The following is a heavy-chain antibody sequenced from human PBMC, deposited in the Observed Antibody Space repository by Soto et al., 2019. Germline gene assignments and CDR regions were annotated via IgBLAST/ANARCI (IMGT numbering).Heavy chain of an antibody. CDR1: GFTFSSYA. V-gene: IGHV3-30*18. Sequence: ETGGGVVQPGTSLRLSCAASGFTFSSYAIHWVRQAPGKGLEWVAVISSDGKDKYSADSMKGRFAISRDNAKNTLYLQMNSLRAEDTAVYYCAKDSGRGSADYYFDYWGQGTLVTVSS. J-gene: IGHJ4*02. D-gene: IGHD3-10*01. CDR2: ISSDGKDK. CDR3: AKDSGRGSADYYFDY.